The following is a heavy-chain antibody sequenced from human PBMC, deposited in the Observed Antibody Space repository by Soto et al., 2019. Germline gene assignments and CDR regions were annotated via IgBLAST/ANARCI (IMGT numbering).Heavy chain of an antibody. J-gene: IGHJ6*01. CDR2: IYYSGST. CDR1: GGSISSGGYY. V-gene: IGHV4-31*03. D-gene: IGHD2-15*01. Sequence: SETLSLTCTVSGGSISSGGYYWSWIRQHPGKGLEWIGYIYYSGSTYYSPSLKSRVTISVDTSKNQFSLKLSSVTAADTAVYYCARVQGYCSGGSCYGPYGMDVWGQGTTVSVS. CDR3: ARVQGYCSGGSCYGPYGMDV.